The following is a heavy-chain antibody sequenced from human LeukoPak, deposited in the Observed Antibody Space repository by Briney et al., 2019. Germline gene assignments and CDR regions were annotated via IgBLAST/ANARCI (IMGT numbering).Heavy chain of an antibody. Sequence: GASVKVSCKASGYTFTSYDIAWVRQAPGQGLEWMAWISAYNGDINYAQKLQGRVTMTTDTSTSTAYMELTSPNSDDTAVYYCARDVYCSGGNCYYYFDYWGQGTLVTVSS. J-gene: IGHJ4*02. CDR2: ISAYNGDI. V-gene: IGHV1-18*01. CDR3: ARDVYCSGGNCYYYFDY. D-gene: IGHD2-15*01. CDR1: GYTFTSYD.